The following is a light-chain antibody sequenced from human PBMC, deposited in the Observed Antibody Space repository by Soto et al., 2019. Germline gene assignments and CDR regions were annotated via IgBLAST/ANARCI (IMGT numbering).Light chain of an antibody. Sequence: DIQLTQSPSTPSASVGDSVTITCRASQNVSTSLAWYQHKPGEAPKLLMFDVSNLESGVPSRFSGSGSGTEFTLSISSLHSDDFATYYCQQYDYSRTFGQGTKVDIK. J-gene: IGKJ1*01. CDR2: DVS. V-gene: IGKV1-5*01. CDR3: QQYDYSRT. CDR1: QNVSTS.